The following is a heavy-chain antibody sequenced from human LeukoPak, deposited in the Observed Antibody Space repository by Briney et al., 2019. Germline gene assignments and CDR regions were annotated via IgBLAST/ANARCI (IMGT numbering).Heavy chain of an antibody. V-gene: IGHV1-69*05. CDR3: ARLVDSSSSGGFWFDP. D-gene: IGHD6-6*01. CDR1: GGTFSSYA. CDR2: IIPIFGTA. Sequence: GASVKVSCKASGGTFSSYAISWVRQAPGQGPEWMGGIIPIFGTANYAQKFQGRVTITTDESTSTAYMELSSLRSEDTAVYYCARLVDSSSSGGFWFDPWGQGTLVTVSS. J-gene: IGHJ5*02.